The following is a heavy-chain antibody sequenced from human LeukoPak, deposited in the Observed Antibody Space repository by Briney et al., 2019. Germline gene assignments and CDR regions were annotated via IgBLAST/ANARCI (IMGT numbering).Heavy chain of an antibody. CDR2: IYYSGST. D-gene: IGHD6-13*01. J-gene: IGHJ1*01. CDR3: ARPPWGYSSSWRAEYFQH. CDR1: GGSISSSSYY. Sequence: SETLSLTCTVSGGSISSSSYYWGWIRQPPGKGLEWIGSIYYSGSTYYNPSLKSRVSISVDTSKNQFSLKLSSVTAADTAVYYCARPPWGYSSSWRAEYFQHWGQGTLVTVSS. V-gene: IGHV4-39*07.